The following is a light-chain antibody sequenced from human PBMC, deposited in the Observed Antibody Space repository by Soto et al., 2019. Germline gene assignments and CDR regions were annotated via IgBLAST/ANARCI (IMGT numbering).Light chain of an antibody. V-gene: IGLV2-14*01. J-gene: IGLJ7*01. CDR2: DVS. CDR1: SSDVGGYNY. Sequence: QSVLTQPASVSGSPGQSITISCTGTSSDVGGYNYVSWYQQHPGKATKLMIYDVSNRPSGVSNRFSGSKSGNTASLTISGLQAEDEADYYCSSYTSSSTLGAVFGGGTQLTVL. CDR3: SSYTSSSTLGAV.